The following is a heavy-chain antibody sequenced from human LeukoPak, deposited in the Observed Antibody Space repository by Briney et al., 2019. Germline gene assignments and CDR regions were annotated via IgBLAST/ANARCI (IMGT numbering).Heavy chain of an antibody. J-gene: IGHJ4*02. V-gene: IGHV3-30*02. D-gene: IGHD1-26*01. CDR3: AKDGGGTDFDY. CDR1: GFTFSSYA. CDR2: ISYDESNE. Sequence: GGSLRLSCAASGFTFSSYAMSWVPQAPGKGLERVRFISYDESNEYYADSVQGRFTISRDNSKNTLYLQMNSLRVEDTAVYYCAKDGGGTDFDYWGQGTLVTVSS.